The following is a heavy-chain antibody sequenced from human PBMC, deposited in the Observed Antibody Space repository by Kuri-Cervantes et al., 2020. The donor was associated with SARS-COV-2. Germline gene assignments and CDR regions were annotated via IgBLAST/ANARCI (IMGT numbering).Heavy chain of an antibody. CDR2: VSGSGSNT. CDR3: ARDTGPPSGFDY. CDR1: GFTFDNYA. D-gene: IGHD3-10*01. J-gene: IGHJ4*02. V-gene: IGHV3-23*01. Sequence: GESLKISCAASGFTFDNYAMSWVRQAPGKGLEWVSAVSGSGSNTYYADSVKGRFTISRDNSKNTLYLQMNSLRAEDTAVYYCARDTGPPSGFDYWGQGTLVTVSS.